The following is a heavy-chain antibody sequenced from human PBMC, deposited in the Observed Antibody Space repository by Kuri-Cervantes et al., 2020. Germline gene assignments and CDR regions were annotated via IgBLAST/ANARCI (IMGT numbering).Heavy chain of an antibody. V-gene: IGHV3-21*01. Sequence: GGSLRLSCAASGFTFSSYSMNWVRQAPGKGLEWVSSISSSSSYIYYADSVKGRFTISRDNAKNSLYLQMNSLRAEDTAVYYCAARDGYSSNTRDYWGQGTLVTVSS. CDR2: ISSSSSYI. CDR3: AARDGYSSNTRDY. J-gene: IGHJ4*02. CDR1: GFTFSSYS. D-gene: IGHD5-24*01.